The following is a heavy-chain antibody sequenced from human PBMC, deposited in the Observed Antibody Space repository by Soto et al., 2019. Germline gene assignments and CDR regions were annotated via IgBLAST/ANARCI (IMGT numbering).Heavy chain of an antibody. CDR3: ARTFYDSVVTPPSELHL. J-gene: IGHJ1*01. CDR2: IFHSEST. Sequence: PSETLSLTCAVSGDSISIGGYSWSWLRQPPGKGLEWIGYIFHSESTYYNPSLKSRVTIAVDGSKNHFSLELSSVTAADTAVYYCARTFYDSVVTPPSELHLWGQGALVTVSS. CDR1: GDSISIGGYS. V-gene: IGHV4-30-2*01. D-gene: IGHD3-22*01.